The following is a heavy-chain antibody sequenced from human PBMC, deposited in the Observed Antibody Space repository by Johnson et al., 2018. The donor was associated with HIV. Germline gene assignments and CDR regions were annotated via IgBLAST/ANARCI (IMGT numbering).Heavy chain of an antibody. D-gene: IGHD4-17*01. CDR3: AKVNGDYKTDAFDI. J-gene: IGHJ3*02. V-gene: IGHV3-30*18. CDR1: GFTFSSYG. CDR2: ISYDGSNK. Sequence: VQLVESGGGVVQPGRSLRLSCAASGFTFSSYGMHWVRQAPGKGLEWVAFISYDGSNKYYADSVKGRFTISRDNSKNTLYLQMNSLRAEDTAVYYCAKVNGDYKTDAFDIWGQGTIVTVSS.